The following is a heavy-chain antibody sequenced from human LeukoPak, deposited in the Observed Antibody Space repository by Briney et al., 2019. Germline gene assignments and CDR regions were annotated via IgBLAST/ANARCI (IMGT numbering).Heavy chain of an antibody. CDR2: IYPGDSDT. Sequence: GESLKISCKGSGYSFTSYWIGWVRQMPGKGLEWMGIIYPGDSDTRYSLSFQGQFTISADKSISTAYLQWSSLKASDTAIYYCARTSGIVATKIDYWGQGTLVIVSS. J-gene: IGHJ4*02. CDR3: ARTSGIVATKIDY. D-gene: IGHD5-12*01. CDR1: GYSFTSYW. V-gene: IGHV5-51*03.